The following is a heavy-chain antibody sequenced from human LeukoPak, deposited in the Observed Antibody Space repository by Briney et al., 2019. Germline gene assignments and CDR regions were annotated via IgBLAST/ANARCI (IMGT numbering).Heavy chain of an antibody. D-gene: IGHD6-13*01. CDR2: IYYSGST. J-gene: IGHJ5*02. Sequence: PSQTLSLTCTVSGGSISSGGYYWSWIRQHPGKGLEWIGYIYYSGSTHYNPSLKSRVTISVDTSKNQFSLKLSSVTAADTAVYYCARGYSSSWYKSVAFWFDPWGQGTLVTVSS. CDR1: GGSISSGGYY. CDR3: ARGYSSSWYKSVAFWFDP. V-gene: IGHV4-31*03.